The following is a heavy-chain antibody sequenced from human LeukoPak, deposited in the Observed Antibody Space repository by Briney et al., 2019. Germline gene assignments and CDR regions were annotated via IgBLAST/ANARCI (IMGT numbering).Heavy chain of an antibody. D-gene: IGHD3-3*01. V-gene: IGHV3-23*01. CDR1: GFTFSSHA. CDR2: ISGSGGST. CDR3: AKAGGDFWSGYYPTTYYYYGMDV. Sequence: GGSLRLSCAASGFTFSSHAMSWVRQAPGKGLEWVSAISGSGGSTYYADSVKGRFTISRDNSKNTLYLQVNSLRAEDTAVYYCAKAGGDFWSGYYPTTYYYYGMDVWGQGTTVTVSS. J-gene: IGHJ6*02.